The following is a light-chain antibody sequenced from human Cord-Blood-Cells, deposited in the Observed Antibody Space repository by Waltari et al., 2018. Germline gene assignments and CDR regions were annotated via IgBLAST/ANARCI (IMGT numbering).Light chain of an antibody. CDR1: QSISSY. Sequence: DIQLPQSPSSLSASVGDRVTITCRASQSISSYLNWYQQKPGKAPKLLIYAASSLQSGVPSRFSGSGSGTDFTLTISSLQPEDFATYYCQQSDSTSWTFGQGTKVEIK. CDR2: AAS. J-gene: IGKJ1*01. V-gene: IGKV1-39*01. CDR3: QQSDSTSWT.